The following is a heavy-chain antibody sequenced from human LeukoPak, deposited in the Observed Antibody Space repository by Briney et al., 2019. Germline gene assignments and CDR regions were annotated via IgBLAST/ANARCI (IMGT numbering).Heavy chain of an antibody. CDR2: INHSGST. Sequence: PSETLSLTCAVYGGSFSGYYWSWIRQPPGKGLEWIGEINHSGSTNYNPPLKSRVTISVDTSKNQFSLKLSSVTAADTAVYYCARKNRQYSSSWYIWFDPWGQGTLVTVSS. V-gene: IGHV4-34*01. D-gene: IGHD6-13*01. CDR1: GGSFSGYY. J-gene: IGHJ5*02. CDR3: ARKNRQYSSSWYIWFDP.